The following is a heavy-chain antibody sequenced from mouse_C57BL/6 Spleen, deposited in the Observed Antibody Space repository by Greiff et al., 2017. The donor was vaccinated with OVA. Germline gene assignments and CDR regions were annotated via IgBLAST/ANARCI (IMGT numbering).Heavy chain of an antibody. CDR2: IYPGDGDT. CDR3: ARGAAQGPFAY. CDR1: GYAFSSYW. D-gene: IGHD3-2*02. V-gene: IGHV1-80*01. Sequence: VKLMESGAELVKPGASVKISCKASGYAFSSYWMNWVKQRPGKGLEWIGQIYPGDGDTNYNGKFKGKATLTADKSSSTAYMQLSSLTSEDSAVYFCARGAAQGPFAYWGQGTLVTVSA. J-gene: IGHJ3*01.